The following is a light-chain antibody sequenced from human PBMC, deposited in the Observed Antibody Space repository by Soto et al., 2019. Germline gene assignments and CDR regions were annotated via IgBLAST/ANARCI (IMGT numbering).Light chain of an antibody. CDR2: GAS. CDR3: LQYGSSPRT. J-gene: IGKJ1*01. V-gene: IGKV3-20*01. CDR1: QSVTSNY. Sequence: EIVLTRSPGTLSLSPGERATLSCRASQSVTSNYLAWYQQKPGQAPRLLIYGASSRATGIPDRFSGSGSEADFTLTISRLEPEDFAVYYCLQYGSSPRTFGQGTKVEIK.